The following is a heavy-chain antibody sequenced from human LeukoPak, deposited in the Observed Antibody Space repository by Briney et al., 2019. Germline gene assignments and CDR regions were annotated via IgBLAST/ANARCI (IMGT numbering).Heavy chain of an antibody. CDR2: ISGSGYST. D-gene: IGHD3-10*01. CDR3: AKKLAMVPTSWYFDL. CDR1: GFPCSTYA. V-gene: IGHV3-23*01. Sequence: HPGGSETLLCAASGFPCSTYAMTWVRQAPGKGLEWVSAISGSGYSTYYADSVKGRFTISRDNSNHTLYLQMNSLRAEDTALYYCAKKLAMVPTSWYFDLWGRGTMVTVSS. J-gene: IGHJ2*01.